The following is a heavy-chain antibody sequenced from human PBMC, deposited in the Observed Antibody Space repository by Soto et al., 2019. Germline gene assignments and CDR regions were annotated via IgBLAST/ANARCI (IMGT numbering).Heavy chain of an antibody. CDR1: GFTFSRYA. CDR2: ISFDGGNT. V-gene: IGHV3-30-3*01. J-gene: IGHJ5*02. Sequence: QVQLVESGGGVVQPGGSLRLSCAASGFTFSRYAMHCVRQAPGTGLGGVAVISFDGGNTYYAESVKGRFTISRDNSNKTMYLQMNSLRAEDTAVYFCARSPIPARPAWFDPWGQGTLVTVSS. D-gene: IGHD6-6*01. CDR3: ARSPIPARPAWFDP.